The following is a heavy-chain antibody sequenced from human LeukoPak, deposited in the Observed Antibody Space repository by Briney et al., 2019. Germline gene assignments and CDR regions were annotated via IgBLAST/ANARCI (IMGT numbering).Heavy chain of an antibody. Sequence: SETLSLTCTISGGSISSYYWSWIRQPPGKGLEWIGYIYYSGSTYYNPSLKSRVTISVDTSKNQFSLKLSSVTAADTAVYYCARDLLNEGNHLDYWGQGTLVTVSS. V-gene: IGHV4-59*12. J-gene: IGHJ4*02. CDR3: ARDLLNEGNHLDY. D-gene: IGHD4-23*01. CDR1: GGSISSYY. CDR2: IYYSGST.